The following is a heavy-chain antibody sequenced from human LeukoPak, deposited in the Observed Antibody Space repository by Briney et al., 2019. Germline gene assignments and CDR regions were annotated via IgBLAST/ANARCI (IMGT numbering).Heavy chain of an antibody. D-gene: IGHD5-18*01. V-gene: IGHV4-59*01. Sequence: SETLSLTCTVSGGSISNYYWSWIRQAPGKGLEWIGYTYYSGSTNYNPSLKSRVTISVDTSKNQISLKLSSVTAADTAVFYCARLSGRYSLFNGLDVWGKGTTVTVSS. CDR1: GGSISNYY. J-gene: IGHJ6*04. CDR2: TYYSGST. CDR3: ARLSGRYSLFNGLDV.